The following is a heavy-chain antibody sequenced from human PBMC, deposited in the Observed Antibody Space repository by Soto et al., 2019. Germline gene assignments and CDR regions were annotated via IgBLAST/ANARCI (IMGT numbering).Heavy chain of an antibody. CDR1: GGSISSGGYS. Sequence: SETLSLTCAVSGGSISSGGYSWSWIRQPPGKGLEWIGYMYHSGSTYYNPSLKSRVTISIDRSKNQFSLKLSSVTAADTAVYYCARVPTYYYDSSGYSNWFDPWGQGTLVTVSS. D-gene: IGHD3-22*01. CDR3: ARVPTYYYDSSGYSNWFDP. CDR2: MYHSGST. J-gene: IGHJ5*02. V-gene: IGHV4-30-2*01.